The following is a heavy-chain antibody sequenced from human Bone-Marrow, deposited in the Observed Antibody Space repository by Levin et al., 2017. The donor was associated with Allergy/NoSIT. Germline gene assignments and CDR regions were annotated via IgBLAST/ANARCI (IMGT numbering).Heavy chain of an antibody. D-gene: IGHD1-1*01. CDR3: AAFNSKDAFYI. CDR1: GFIFSKDW. CDR2: IRSRADGGTT. J-gene: IGHJ3*02. Sequence: ETLSLTCAASGFIFSKDWMSWVRQAPGKGLEWVGRIRSRADGGTTDYAAPVKGRFTISRDDSKNTLYLQMNSLKTEDTAVYYCAAFNSKDAFYIWGQGTLVTVSS. V-gene: IGHV3-15*01.